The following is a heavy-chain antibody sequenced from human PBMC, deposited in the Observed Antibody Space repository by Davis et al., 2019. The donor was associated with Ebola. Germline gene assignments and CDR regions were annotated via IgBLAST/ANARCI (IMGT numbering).Heavy chain of an antibody. CDR2: ISSDGGIT. V-gene: IGHV3-74*01. CDR3: VKRLDSYFEC. CDR1: GFTFSRYW. J-gene: IGHJ4*02. Sequence: GESLKISCAASGFTFSRYWMHWVRQAPGKGLVYVSRISSDGGITSYADSVRGRFTISRDNPKNTLYLHMNSLRADDAAVYYCVKRLDSYFECWGQGTLVTVSS. D-gene: IGHD3-16*01.